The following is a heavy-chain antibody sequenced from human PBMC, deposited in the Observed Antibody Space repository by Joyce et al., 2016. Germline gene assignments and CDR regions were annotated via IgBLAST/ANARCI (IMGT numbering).Heavy chain of an antibody. Sequence: QVQLVQSGADVKKPGSSVKVSCKASGGAFNYYGISWVRQAPGQGLEWMGGIIPIYGTTNYAQKFQGRVTITADESTNTAYMELSGLRSEDTAVYYCARDPGLYPTSYAMDVWGQGTMVTVAS. CDR3: ARDPGLYPTSYAMDV. CDR2: IIPIYGTT. D-gene: IGHD3-16*01. J-gene: IGHJ6*02. V-gene: IGHV1-69*01. CDR1: GGAFNYYG.